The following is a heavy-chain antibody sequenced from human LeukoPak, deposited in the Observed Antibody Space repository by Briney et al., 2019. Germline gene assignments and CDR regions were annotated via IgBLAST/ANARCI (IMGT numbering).Heavy chain of an antibody. D-gene: IGHD2-21*02. J-gene: IGHJ4*02. CDR1: GGSISSGSYY. Sequence: KPSETLSLTCTVSGGSISSGSYYWSWIRQPAGKGLEWIGRIYTSGSTNYNPSLKSRVTISVDTSKNQFSLKLSSVTAADTAVYHCARAWGGDPTFFDYWGQGTLVTVSS. CDR3: ARAWGGDPTFFDY. CDR2: IYTSGST. V-gene: IGHV4-61*02.